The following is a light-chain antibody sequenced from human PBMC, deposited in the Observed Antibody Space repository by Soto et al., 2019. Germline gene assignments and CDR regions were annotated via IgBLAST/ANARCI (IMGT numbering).Light chain of an antibody. CDR3: QPYGGSPPLT. Sequence: EFVLTQSPGTLSLSPGERATLSCRASQSVSSTFLAWYQQKPGQPPRLLIYGASTRGTGIPDRFSGSGSGTDFTLTISRLEPEEFAVYYCQPYGGSPPLTFGGGTKVEIK. V-gene: IGKV3-20*01. CDR1: QSVSSTF. J-gene: IGKJ4*01. CDR2: GAS.